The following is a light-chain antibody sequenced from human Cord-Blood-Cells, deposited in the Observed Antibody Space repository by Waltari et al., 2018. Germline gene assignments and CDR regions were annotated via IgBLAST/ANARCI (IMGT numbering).Light chain of an antibody. V-gene: IGKV3D-15*01. J-gene: IGKJ5*01. CDR1: QSVSSN. Sequence: DIVMTQSPATLSLSPGESATISCRASQSVSSNLAWYQQKPGQAPRLLIYGASTRATGIPARFSGSGSGTEFTLTISSLQSEDFAVYYCQQYNNWPPITFGQGTRLEIK. CDR3: QQYNNWPPIT. CDR2: GAS.